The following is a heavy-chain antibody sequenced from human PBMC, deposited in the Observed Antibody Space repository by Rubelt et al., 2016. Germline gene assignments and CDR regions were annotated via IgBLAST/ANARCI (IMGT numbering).Heavy chain of an antibody. CDR1: GFTFTNYW. CDR3: AKVRTGTTALTYYYYGMDV. J-gene: IGHJ6*02. D-gene: IGHD1-1*01. CDR2: LSTDGRST. Sequence: VQLVESGGGVVQPGGSLRHSCAASGFTFTNYWTHWVRQAPGRGLVWISRLSTDGRSTSYADAVKGRFTISRGNAKNTLYLQMNSLRAEDTAVYYCAKVRTGTTALTYYYYGMDVWGQGTTVTVSS. V-gene: IGHV3-74*02.